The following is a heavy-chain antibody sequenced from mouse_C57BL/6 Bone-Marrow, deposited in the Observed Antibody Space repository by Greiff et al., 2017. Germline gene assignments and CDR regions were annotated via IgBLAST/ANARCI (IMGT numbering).Heavy chain of an antibody. CDR3: TGGGSSFAY. V-gene: IGHV6-3*01. J-gene: IGHJ3*01. CDR2: IRLKSGNYAT. Sequence: EVKLQESGGGLVQPGGSMKLSCVASGFTFSNYWMNWVRQSPEKGLEWVAQIRLKSGNYATHYAESVKGRFTISRDDSKSSVYLQMNNLRAEDTGIYYCTGGGSSFAYWGQGTLVTVSA. CDR1: GFTFSNYW.